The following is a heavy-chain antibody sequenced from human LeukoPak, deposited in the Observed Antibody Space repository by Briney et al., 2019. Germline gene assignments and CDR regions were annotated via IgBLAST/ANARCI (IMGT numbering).Heavy chain of an antibody. V-gene: IGHV3-23*01. J-gene: IGHJ6*02. Sequence: GGSLRLSCAASGFTFSNYAMSWVRQAPGRGLEWVATISDSGDSTYYADSVKGRFTISRDNSKKTLYLQMDSLRAEGTAIHYCAKVPYSDYGSGRPPFMDVWGQGTTVAVSS. CDR1: GFTFSNYA. CDR2: ISDSGDST. CDR3: AKVPYSDYGSGRPPFMDV. D-gene: IGHD3-10*01.